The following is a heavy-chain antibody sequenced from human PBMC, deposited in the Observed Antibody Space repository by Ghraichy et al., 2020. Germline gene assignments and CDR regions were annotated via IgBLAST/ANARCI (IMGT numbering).Heavy chain of an antibody. Sequence: GGSLRLSCAASGFTFSSYWMSWVRQAPGKELEWVANIKQDGSEKYYVDSVKGRFTISRDNAKNSLYLQMNSLRAEDTAVYYCARDVRYSSSWYPAYYFDYWGQGTLVTVSS. V-gene: IGHV3-7*01. CDR1: GFTFSSYW. CDR2: IKQDGSEK. CDR3: ARDVRYSSSWYPAYYFDY. D-gene: IGHD6-13*01. J-gene: IGHJ4*02.